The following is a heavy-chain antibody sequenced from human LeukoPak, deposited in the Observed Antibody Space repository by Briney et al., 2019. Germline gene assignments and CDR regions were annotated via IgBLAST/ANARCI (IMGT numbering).Heavy chain of an antibody. CDR1: GFTVSSNY. J-gene: IGHJ4*02. D-gene: IGHD5-12*01. CDR3: AKLTVATFRSLFDS. V-gene: IGHV3-53*01. CDR2: IYSGGST. Sequence: GGSLRLSCVASGFTVSSNYMSWVRQAPGKGLEWVSVIYSGGSTYYADSVKGRFTISRDNSKSTLYLQMNSLRAEDTAVYYCAKLTVATFRSLFDSWGQGTLVAVSS.